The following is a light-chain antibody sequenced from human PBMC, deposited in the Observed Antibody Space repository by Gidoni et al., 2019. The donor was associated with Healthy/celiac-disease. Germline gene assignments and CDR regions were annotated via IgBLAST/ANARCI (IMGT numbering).Light chain of an antibody. CDR2: DVT. CDR1: SSAIGDYDF. V-gene: IGLV2-14*03. Sequence: QSALTQPASVSGSPGQSITISCPGSSSAIGDYDFVSWYQQHPGEAPQLVIYDVTNRPSGIPDRFSGFKSGNTASLTISGLQAEDEADYYCSSYSITAPVVFGGGTRLTVL. CDR3: SSYSITAPVV. J-gene: IGLJ3*02.